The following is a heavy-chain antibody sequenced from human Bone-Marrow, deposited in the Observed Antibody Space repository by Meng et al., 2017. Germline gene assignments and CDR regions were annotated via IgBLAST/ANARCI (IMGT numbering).Heavy chain of an antibody. V-gene: IGHV4-4*02. D-gene: IGHD1-26*01. CDR1: GGSISSSNW. CDR2: IYHSGST. CDR3: ARGQYFSWWELLPAFWFDP. Sequence: VEVKGSGPGRVKPSGTLSLPCAVSGGSISSSNWWSWVRQPPGKGLEWIGEIYHSGSTNYNPSLKSRVTISVDKSKNQFSLKLSSVTAADTAVYYCARGQYFSWWELLPAFWFDPWGQGTLVTVSS. J-gene: IGHJ5*02.